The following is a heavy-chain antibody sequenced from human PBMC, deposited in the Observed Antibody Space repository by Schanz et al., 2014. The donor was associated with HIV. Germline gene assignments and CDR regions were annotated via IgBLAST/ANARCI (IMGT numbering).Heavy chain of an antibody. V-gene: IGHV3-33*01. CDR2: IWYDGSHK. CDR1: GFTFSSYG. J-gene: IGHJ6*02. CDR3: ARDVSHDSSGHYSDYYYGMDV. D-gene: IGHD3-22*01. Sequence: VHLVESGGGVVQPGRSLRLSCVASGFTFSSYGMHWVRQAPGKGLEWVAVIWYDGSHKHYADSVKGRFTISRDNSKNRLYLQMNSLRAEDTAVYYCARDVSHDSSGHYSDYYYGMDVWGQGTAVTVSS.